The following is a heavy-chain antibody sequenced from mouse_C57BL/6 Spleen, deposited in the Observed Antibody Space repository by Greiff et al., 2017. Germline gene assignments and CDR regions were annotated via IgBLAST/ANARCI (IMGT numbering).Heavy chain of an antibody. CDR2: IDPSDSYT. CDR3: AREGD. Sequence: QVQLQQPGAELVKPGASVKLSCKASGYTFTSYWMQWVKQRPGQGLEWIGEIDPSDSYTNYNQKFKGKATLTVDTSSCTAYMQLSSLTSEDSAVYYCAREGDWGQGTTLTVSS. V-gene: IGHV1-50*01. J-gene: IGHJ2*01. CDR1: GYTFTSYW.